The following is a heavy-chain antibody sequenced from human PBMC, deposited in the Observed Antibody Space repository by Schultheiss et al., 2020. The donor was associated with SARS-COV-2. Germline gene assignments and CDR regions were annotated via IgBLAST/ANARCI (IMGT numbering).Heavy chain of an antibody. CDR3: ARDLPSSSYPVEI. CDR1: GFTFSSYG. Sequence: GGSLRLSCAASGFTFSSYGMHWVRQAPGKGLEWVAVISYDGSNKYYADSVKGRFTISRDNSKNTLYLQMNSLRAEDTAVYYCARDLPSSSYPVEIWGQGTMVTVSS. CDR2: ISYDGSNK. V-gene: IGHV3-30*03. J-gene: IGHJ3*02. D-gene: IGHD6-6*01.